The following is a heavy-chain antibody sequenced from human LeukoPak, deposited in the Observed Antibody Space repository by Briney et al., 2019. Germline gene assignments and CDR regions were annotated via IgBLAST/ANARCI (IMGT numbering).Heavy chain of an antibody. Sequence: GESLKISCQGSGYSFTTYWIGWVRQMPGKGLEWMGMIYPGDSDTRYSPSFQGQVTISADKSITTAYLQWSSLKASDTAIYYCARRGQLERRYYDYWGQGTLVTVSP. CDR1: GYSFTTYW. CDR2: IYPGDSDT. J-gene: IGHJ4*02. V-gene: IGHV5-51*01. CDR3: ARRGQLERRYYDY. D-gene: IGHD1-1*01.